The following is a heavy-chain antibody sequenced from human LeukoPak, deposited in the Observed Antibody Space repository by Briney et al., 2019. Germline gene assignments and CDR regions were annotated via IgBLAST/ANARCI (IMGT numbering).Heavy chain of an antibody. CDR1: GFTFSHYW. CDR3: VRDGGVSGYDLLDY. J-gene: IGHJ4*02. D-gene: IGHD5-12*01. CDR2: INQDGSEE. V-gene: IGHV3-7*01. Sequence: GGSLRLSCATSGFTFSHYWMTWVRQAPGKGLEWVAQINQDGSEEYYMDSVKARFTISRDNAKNSVFLQMNSLRAEDTAVYYCVRDGGVSGYDLLDYWGQGTLVTVSS.